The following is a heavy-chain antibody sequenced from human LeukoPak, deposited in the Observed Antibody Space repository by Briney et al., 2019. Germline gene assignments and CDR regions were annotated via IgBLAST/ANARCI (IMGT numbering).Heavy chain of an antibody. J-gene: IGHJ6*03. D-gene: IGHD3-9*01. CDR1: GYTFTSYY. V-gene: IGHV1-46*01. Sequence: ASVKVSCKASGYTFTSYYMHWVRQAPGQGLEWMGIINPSGGSTSYAQKFQGRVTMTRDTSTSTAYMELSSLRSEDTAVYYCARGLRYFDWLVDYYYMDVWGKGTTVTISS. CDR3: ARGLRYFDWLVDYYYMDV. CDR2: INPSGGST.